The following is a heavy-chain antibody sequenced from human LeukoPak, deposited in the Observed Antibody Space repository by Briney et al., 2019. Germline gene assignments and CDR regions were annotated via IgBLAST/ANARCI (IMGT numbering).Heavy chain of an antibody. Sequence: TSETLSLTCTVSGGSISSDYWSWIRQPAGKGLEWIGRIYTSGSTNYNPSLKSRVTMSVDTSKNQFSLKLSSVTPADTAVYYCASCGGNSGKAFDIWGQGTMVTVSS. J-gene: IGHJ3*02. CDR1: GGSISSDY. CDR3: ASCGGNSGKAFDI. D-gene: IGHD4-23*01. CDR2: IYTSGST. V-gene: IGHV4-4*07.